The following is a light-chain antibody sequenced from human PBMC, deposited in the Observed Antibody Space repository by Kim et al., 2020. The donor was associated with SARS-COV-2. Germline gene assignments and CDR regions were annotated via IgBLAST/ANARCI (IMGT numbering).Light chain of an antibody. Sequence: SSELTQDPAVSVALGQTVRITCQGDSLRNYYASWYQQKPGLAPVLVIYGKNSRPSGIPGRFSGSSPGTTASLTIPGAQAEDEADYYCNPRDKNANQVIFG. CDR2: GKN. J-gene: IGLJ2*01. CDR1: SLRNYY. CDR3: NPRDKNANQVI. V-gene: IGLV3-19*01.